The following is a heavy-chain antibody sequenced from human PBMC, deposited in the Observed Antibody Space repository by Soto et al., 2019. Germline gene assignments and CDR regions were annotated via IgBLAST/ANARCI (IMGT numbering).Heavy chain of an antibody. CDR2: IIPISGAE. J-gene: IGHJ4*02. CDR1: GGTFSNYV. Sequence: QVQLVQSGAEVKKPGSSVKVSCKASGGTFSNYVVNWVRQAPGQGLEWMGRIIPISGAENYAQKCQGRVTITADKSTSTSYMELSSLRSEDTAVYYCARDMTRTVVPYFDFWGQGTLVTVSS. V-gene: IGHV1-69*06. CDR3: ARDMTRTVVPYFDF. D-gene: IGHD1-7*01.